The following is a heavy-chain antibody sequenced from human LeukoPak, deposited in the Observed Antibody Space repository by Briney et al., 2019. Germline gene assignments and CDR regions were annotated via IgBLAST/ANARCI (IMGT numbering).Heavy chain of an antibody. CDR1: GFSFSDHY. CDR2: IRNKVNSYTT. CDR3: AVGYCSGGDCYVSNY. J-gene: IGHJ4*02. D-gene: IGHD2-15*01. Sequence: GSLRLSCVVSGFSFSDHYMDWVRQAPGKGLEWVGRIRNKVNSYTTEYAAFVKGRFTTSRDDSKNSVYLQMNSLETEDTAVYYCAVGYCSGGDCYVSNYWGQGTLVTVSS. V-gene: IGHV3-72*01.